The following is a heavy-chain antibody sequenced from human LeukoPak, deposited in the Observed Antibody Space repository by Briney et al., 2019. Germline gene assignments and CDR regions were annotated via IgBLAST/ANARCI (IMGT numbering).Heavy chain of an antibody. CDR1: GFTFSNFW. Sequence: AGGSLRLSCAASGFTFSNFWMSWVRQAPGKGLEWVANIKEDGSEKYYVDSVKGRFTISRDNAKNSLYLQMNSLRAEDTAVYYCANGATSWDYWGQGTLVTVSS. CDR3: ANGATSWDY. J-gene: IGHJ4*02. D-gene: IGHD2-15*01. CDR2: IKEDGSEK. V-gene: IGHV3-7*01.